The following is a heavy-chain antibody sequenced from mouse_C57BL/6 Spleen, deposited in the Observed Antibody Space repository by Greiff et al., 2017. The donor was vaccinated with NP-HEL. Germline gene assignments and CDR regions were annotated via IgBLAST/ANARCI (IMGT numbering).Heavy chain of an antibody. CDR1: GYTFTSYW. V-gene: IGHV1-52*01. CDR2: IDPSASET. D-gene: IGHD2-5*01. J-gene: IGHJ3*01. CDR3: ASAYYSNWFAY. Sequence: QVHVKQPGAELVRPGSSVKLSCKASGYTFTSYWMHWVKQRPIQGLEWIGNIDPSASETNYNQKFKDKATLTVDKSSSTAYMQLSSLTSEDSAVYYCASAYYSNWFAYWGQGTLVTVSA.